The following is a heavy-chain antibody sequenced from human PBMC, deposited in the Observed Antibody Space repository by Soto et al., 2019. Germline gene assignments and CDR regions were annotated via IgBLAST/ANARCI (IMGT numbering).Heavy chain of an antibody. CDR2: ISYDGSNK. D-gene: IGHD6-19*01. CDR3: ARPSGWYLNDAFDI. J-gene: IGHJ3*02. V-gene: IGHV3-30-3*01. CDR1: GFTFSSYA. Sequence: PGGSLRLSCAASGFTFSSYAIHWVRQAPGKGLEWVAVISYDGSNKYYADSVKGRFTISRDNSKNTLYLQMNSLRAEDTAVYHWARPSGWYLNDAFDIWGQGTMVTVSS.